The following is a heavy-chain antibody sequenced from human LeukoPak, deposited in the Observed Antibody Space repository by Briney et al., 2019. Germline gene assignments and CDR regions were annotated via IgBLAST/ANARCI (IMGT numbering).Heavy chain of an antibody. CDR2: INHSGST. CDR3: AKEVVGP. D-gene: IGHD1-26*01. J-gene: IGHJ5*02. Sequence: EASETLSLTCAVYGGSFSGYYWSWIRQPPGKGLEWIGEINHSGSTNYNPFLKSRVIISVDTSKNQLSLKLTSVTAADTAVYYCAKEVVGPWGQGTLVTVSS. CDR1: GGSFSGYY. V-gene: IGHV4-34*01.